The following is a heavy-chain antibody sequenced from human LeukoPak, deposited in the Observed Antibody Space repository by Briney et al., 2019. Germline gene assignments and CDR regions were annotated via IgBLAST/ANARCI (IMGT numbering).Heavy chain of an antibody. Sequence: ASVKVSCKASGYTFTCYYMKWGRRAPGQGLEWRGRINPNSGDTDYAQKFQGRVTLTRDRSITTAYLELSRLTSDDTAVYFCARDRIAAASGWFGPWGQGTLVTVSS. CDR1: GYTFTCYY. CDR3: ARDRIAAASGWFGP. D-gene: IGHD6-13*01. V-gene: IGHV1-2*06. J-gene: IGHJ5*02. CDR2: INPNSGDT.